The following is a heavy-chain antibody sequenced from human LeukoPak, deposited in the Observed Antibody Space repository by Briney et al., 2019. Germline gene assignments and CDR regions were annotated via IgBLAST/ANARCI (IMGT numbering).Heavy chain of an antibody. CDR1: GFTFSNYA. J-gene: IGHJ4*02. CDR2: ISSTVINT. CDR3: AKVVGATTRGYFDY. V-gene: IGHV3-23*01. D-gene: IGHD1-26*01. Sequence: PGGSLRLSCAASGFTFSNYAMTWVRQAPGNGLEWVSSISSTVINTYNADSVKGRFTISRDNSKNTLYLQMNSLRAEDTAVYYCAKVVGATTRGYFDYWGQGTLVTVSS.